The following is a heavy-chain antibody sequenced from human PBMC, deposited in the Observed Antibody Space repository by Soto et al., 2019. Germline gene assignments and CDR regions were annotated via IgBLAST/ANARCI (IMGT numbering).Heavy chain of an antibody. D-gene: IGHD5-12*01. CDR1: GFTFSSYS. Sequence: GGSLRLSCAASGFTFSSYSMNWVRQAPGKGLEWVSYISSSSSTIYYADSVKGRFTISRDNAKNSLYLQMNSLRAEDTAVYYCARVSSGYDYDYYYYYMDVWGKGTTVTVSS. J-gene: IGHJ6*03. V-gene: IGHV3-48*01. CDR2: ISSSSSTI. CDR3: ARVSSGYDYDYYYYYMDV.